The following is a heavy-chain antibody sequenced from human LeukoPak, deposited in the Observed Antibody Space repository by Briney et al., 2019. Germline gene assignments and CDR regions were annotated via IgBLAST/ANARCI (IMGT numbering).Heavy chain of an antibody. CDR1: GDFISSGEYY. Sequence: SETLSLTCTVSGDFISSGEYYWNWIRQSPGKGLEWIGYIYYIGDSGNTYYNPSFKSRVTISVDTSKNQFSLKLSSVTAADTAVYYCARQYGSGSYDAFDIWGQGTMVTVSS. D-gene: IGHD3-10*01. CDR3: ARQYGSGSYDAFDI. J-gene: IGHJ3*02. V-gene: IGHV4-30-4*08. CDR2: IYYIGDSGNT.